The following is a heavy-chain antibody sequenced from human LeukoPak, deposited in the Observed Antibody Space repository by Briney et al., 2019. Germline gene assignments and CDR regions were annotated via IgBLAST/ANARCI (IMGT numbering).Heavy chain of an antibody. V-gene: IGHV4-61*09. CDR1: GVSISSNSYY. CDR2: ISTSGSS. J-gene: IGHJ4*02. D-gene: IGHD4/OR15-4a*01. CDR3: GGYGAKVIVY. Sequence: PSETLSLTCNFSGVSISSNSYYWSWLRQPAGKGPEWIGHISTSGSSNSNPSLKSRVTLSFDTSTNQFSLKLSSVTASDTAVYYCGGYGAKVIVYWGQGILVTVSS.